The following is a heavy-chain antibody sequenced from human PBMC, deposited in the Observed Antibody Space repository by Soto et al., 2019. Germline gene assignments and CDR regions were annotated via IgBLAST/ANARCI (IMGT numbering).Heavy chain of an antibody. CDR1: GYTLTELS. V-gene: IGHV1-24*01. Sequence: GASVKVSCKVSGYTLTELSMHWVRQAPGKGLEWMGGFDPEDGETIYAQKFQGRVTVTEDKSTSTAYMELSSLRSEDTAVYYCARDGCLNCSSTNFQHWGQGTLVTVSS. CDR3: ARDGCLNCSSTNFQH. J-gene: IGHJ1*01. CDR2: FDPEDGET. D-gene: IGHD2-2*01.